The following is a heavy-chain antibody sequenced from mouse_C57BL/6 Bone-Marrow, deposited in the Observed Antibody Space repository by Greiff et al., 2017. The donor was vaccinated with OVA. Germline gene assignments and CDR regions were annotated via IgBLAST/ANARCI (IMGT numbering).Heavy chain of an antibody. J-gene: IGHJ1*03. D-gene: IGHD1-1*01. CDR2: ISNLAYSI. CDR1: GFTFSDYG. CDR3: ARAVVADWYFDV. V-gene: IGHV5-15*01. Sequence: EVQGVESGGGLVQPGGSLKLSCAASGFTFSDYGMAWVRQAPRKGPEWVAFISNLAYSIYYADTVTGRFTISRENAKNTLYLDMSRLGSEDTAMYYCARAVVADWYFDVGGTGTTVTVSS.